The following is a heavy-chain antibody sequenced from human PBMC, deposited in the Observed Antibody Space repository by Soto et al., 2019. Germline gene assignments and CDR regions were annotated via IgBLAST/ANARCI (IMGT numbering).Heavy chain of an antibody. Sequence: SETLSLTCTVSGGSISSYYWSWIRQPPGKGLEWIGYVYHTGRTSYNPSLKSRVSISMDTSKNQFSLNLDSVTAADTAVYFCARDFAYFDSWGQGTLVTVSS. CDR2: VYHTGRT. V-gene: IGHV4-59*01. J-gene: IGHJ4*02. CDR3: ARDFAYFDS. CDR1: GGSISSYY. D-gene: IGHD3-3*01.